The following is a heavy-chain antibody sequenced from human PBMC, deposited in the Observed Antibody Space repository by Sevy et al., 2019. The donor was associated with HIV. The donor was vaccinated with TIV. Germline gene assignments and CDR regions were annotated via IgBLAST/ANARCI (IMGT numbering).Heavy chain of an antibody. CDR2: IHSDDTT. D-gene: IGHD5-18*01. CDR1: GFNFSVSA. V-gene: IGHV3-66*01. J-gene: IGHJ4*02. Sequence: GGSLRLSCAVSGFNFSVSAMHWVRQAPGKGLEGVSVIHSDDTTYHADSVKDRFTISRDNFKNTLYLHMSSLRAEDTAVYYCARGKSGYGYALNYWGQGTLVTVSS. CDR3: ARGKSGYGYALNY.